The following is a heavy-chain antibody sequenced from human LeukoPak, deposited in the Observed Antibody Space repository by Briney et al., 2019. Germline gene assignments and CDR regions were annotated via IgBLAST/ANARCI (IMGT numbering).Heavy chain of an antibody. V-gene: IGHV3-48*01. D-gene: IGHD2-15*01. Sequence: GGSLRLSCAASGLTFSSYSMNWVRQAPGKGLEWVSYISSSSSTIYYADSVKGRFTISRDNAKNSLYLQMNSLRAEDTAVYYCARGEQDIVVVVAAEFDYWGQGTLVTVSS. J-gene: IGHJ4*02. CDR3: ARGEQDIVVVVAAEFDY. CDR1: GLTFSSYS. CDR2: ISSSSSTI.